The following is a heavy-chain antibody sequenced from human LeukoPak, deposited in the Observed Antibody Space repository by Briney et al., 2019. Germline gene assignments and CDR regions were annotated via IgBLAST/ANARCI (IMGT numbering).Heavy chain of an antibody. CDR3: AKGGYSYGYFDY. J-gene: IGHJ4*02. CDR2: ISSGGNT. V-gene: IGHV3-23*01. CDR1: GFTFSNYA. D-gene: IGHD5-18*01. Sequence: GGSLRLSCAASGFTFSNYAMSWGRQAPGKGLEWVSVISSGGNTYCADSVKGRFTISRDNSENTLYLQMNSLRAEDSAVYYCAKGGYSYGYFDYWGQGILVTISS.